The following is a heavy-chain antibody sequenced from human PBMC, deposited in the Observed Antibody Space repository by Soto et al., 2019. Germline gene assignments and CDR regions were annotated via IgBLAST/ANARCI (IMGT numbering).Heavy chain of an antibody. D-gene: IGHD6-13*01. CDR1: GGTFSSYA. Sequence: QVQLVQSGAEVKKSGSSVKVSCKASGGTFSSYAISWVRQAPGQGLEWMGGIIPIFGTANYAQKFQGRVTITADESTSTAYMELSSLRSEDTAVYYCARVVAAAWRETYYFDYWGQGTLVTVSS. CDR3: ARVVAAAWRETYYFDY. J-gene: IGHJ4*02. CDR2: IIPIFGTA. V-gene: IGHV1-69*01.